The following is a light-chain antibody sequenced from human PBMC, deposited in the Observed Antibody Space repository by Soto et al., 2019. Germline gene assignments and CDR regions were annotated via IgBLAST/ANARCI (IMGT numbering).Light chain of an antibody. Sequence: QSVLTQPASVSGSPGQSITISCTGTSSDVGGYNYVSWYQQHPGKAPKLMIYEVSNRPSGVSNRFSGSKSGNTASLTISGLQAEDEADYYCSSYTNNYTPRVFGGGTQLTVL. J-gene: IGLJ7*01. CDR3: SSYTNNYTPRV. CDR1: SSDVGGYNY. V-gene: IGLV2-14*01. CDR2: EVS.